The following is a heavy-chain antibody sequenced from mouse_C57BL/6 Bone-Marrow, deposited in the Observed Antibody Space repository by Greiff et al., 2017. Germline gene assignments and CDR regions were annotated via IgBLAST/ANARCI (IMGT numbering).Heavy chain of an antibody. CDR3: ARYDSYWYFDL. CDR1: GYTFTNYW. D-gene: IGHD2-4*01. J-gene: IGHJ1*03. V-gene: IGHV1-63*01. CDR2: IYPGGGYT. Sequence: VQLQQSGAELVRPGTSVKMSCKASGYTFTNYWIGWAKQRPGHGLEWIGDIYPGGGYTNYNEKFKGKATLTADKSSSTAYMQFSSLTSEDSAIYYCARYDSYWYFDLWGTGTTVTVSS.